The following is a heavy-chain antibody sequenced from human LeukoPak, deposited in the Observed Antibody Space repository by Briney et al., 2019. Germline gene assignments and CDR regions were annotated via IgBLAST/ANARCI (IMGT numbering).Heavy chain of an antibody. CDR3: AKAGMVRGVAVYYYYMDV. Sequence: GGCLRLSCAASGFTFSSYAMSWVRQAPGKGLEWVSAISSSVGSTYYADSVKGRFTISRDNSKNTLYLQMNSLRAEDTAVYYCAKAGMVRGVAVYYYYMDVWGKGTTVTVSS. V-gene: IGHV3-23*01. J-gene: IGHJ6*03. CDR2: ISSSVGST. D-gene: IGHD3-10*01. CDR1: GFTFSSYA.